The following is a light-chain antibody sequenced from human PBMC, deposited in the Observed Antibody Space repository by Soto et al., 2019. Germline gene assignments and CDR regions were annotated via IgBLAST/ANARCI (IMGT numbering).Light chain of an antibody. CDR1: SSDVGGYNC. CDR2: DVT. Sequence: QSVLTQPASVSGSPGQSITIFCTGTSSDVGGYNCVSWYQQRPGKPPKLMIYDVTNRPSGVSNRFSGSKSGSTASLTISGLQAEDEGDYYCSSYTNRNTVVFGGGTKLTVL. V-gene: IGLV2-14*03. J-gene: IGLJ3*02. CDR3: SSYTNRNTVV.